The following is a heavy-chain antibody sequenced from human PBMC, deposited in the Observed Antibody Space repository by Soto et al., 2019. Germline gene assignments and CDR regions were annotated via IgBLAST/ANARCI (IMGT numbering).Heavy chain of an antibody. CDR1: GFTFSSYW. CDR2: IKQDGSQK. D-gene: IGHD3-16*01. V-gene: IGHV3-7*01. Sequence: PGGSLRLSCAASGFTFSSYWMGWVRQAPGKGLEWVANIKQDGSQKNYVDSVKGRFTISRDNAKNSLYLQMNSLRADDTAVYYCTCDTAYTPYWSRGTLVTVSS. J-gene: IGHJ4*02. CDR3: TCDTAYTPY.